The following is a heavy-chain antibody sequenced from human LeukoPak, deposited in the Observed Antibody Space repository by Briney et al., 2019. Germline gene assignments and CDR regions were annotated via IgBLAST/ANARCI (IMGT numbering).Heavy chain of an antibody. V-gene: IGHV3-20*04. J-gene: IGHJ4*02. D-gene: IGHD2-8*01. CDR2: INWNGGST. CDR1: GFTFDTYA. CDR3: ARRPYCTNGVCYPFDY. Sequence: GGSLRLSCAASGFTFDTYAMSWVRQAPGRGLEWVSGINWNGGSTAYADSVKGRFTISRDNAKNTLYLQMNSLRAEDTAVYYCARRPYCTNGVCYPFDYWGQGTLVTVSS.